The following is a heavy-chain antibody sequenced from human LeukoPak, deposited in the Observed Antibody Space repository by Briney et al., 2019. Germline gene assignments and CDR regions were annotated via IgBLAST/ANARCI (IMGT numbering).Heavy chain of an antibody. CDR2: VYNSGDT. CDR3: ARLKLGAYFDL. D-gene: IGHD3-16*01. J-gene: IGHJ2*01. Sequence: SETLSLTCTVSGGSTSSDYWSWIRQSPGKGLEWVGYVYNSGDTGKNPSLKSRVTILLDTSKNQCSLKLTSVSAADTAVYYCARLKLGAYFDLWGRSTLVTVSS. CDR1: GGSTSSDY. V-gene: IGHV4-59*08.